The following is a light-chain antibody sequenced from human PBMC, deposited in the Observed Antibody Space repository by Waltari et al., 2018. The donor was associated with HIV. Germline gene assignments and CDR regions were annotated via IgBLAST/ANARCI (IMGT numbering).Light chain of an antibody. J-gene: IGLJ2*01. Sequence: SYELTQPPSVAVSPGQTARITCTGDALPKKYASWYQQKSGQAPGLVIYEDSKRPSGFPEGFSGSSSGTTATLTISGAQVEDEADYYCYSTDNSGHHRVFGTGTKLTVL. CDR3: YSTDNSGHHRV. CDR1: ALPKKY. CDR2: EDS. V-gene: IGLV3-10*01.